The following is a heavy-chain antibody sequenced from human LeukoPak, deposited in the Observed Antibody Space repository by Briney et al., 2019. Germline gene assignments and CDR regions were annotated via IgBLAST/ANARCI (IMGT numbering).Heavy chain of an antibody. CDR3: ARDGAGVVVPAAMIPFDY. CDR2: VNDSGGT. Sequence: SETLSLTCAVYIDSFTNYYWNWIRQTPGKGLEWIGEVNDSGGTNINPSLRSRVILSVDTSKNQFSLKLSSVTAADTAVYYCARDGAGVVVPAAMIPFDYWGQGTLVTVSS. J-gene: IGHJ4*02. D-gene: IGHD2-2*01. CDR1: IDSFTNYY. V-gene: IGHV4-34*01.